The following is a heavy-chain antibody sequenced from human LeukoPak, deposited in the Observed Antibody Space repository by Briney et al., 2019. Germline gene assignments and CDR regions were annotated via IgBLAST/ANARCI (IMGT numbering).Heavy chain of an antibody. D-gene: IGHD6-13*01. Sequence: SQTLSLTCTVSGGSISSGGYYWSWIRQHPGKGLEWIGYIYYSGSTNYNPSLKSRVTISVDTSKNQFSLKLSSVTAADTAVYYCARDRLGAAAGYFQHWGQGTLVTVSS. CDR1: GGSISSGGYY. V-gene: IGHV4-31*03. J-gene: IGHJ1*01. CDR2: IYYSGST. CDR3: ARDRLGAAAGYFQH.